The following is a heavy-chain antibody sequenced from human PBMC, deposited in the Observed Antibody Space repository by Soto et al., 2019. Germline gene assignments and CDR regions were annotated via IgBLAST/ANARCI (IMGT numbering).Heavy chain of an antibody. Sequence: QVQLVQSGAEVKKPGASVKVSCKASGYTFTSYGISWVRQAPGQGLEWMGWISAYNVNTNYPEKLKGRVTMTTDTPTSTAYTELRSLRSDDTAVYYGARDNHYYYGMDVWGQGTTVTVSS. J-gene: IGHJ6*02. CDR2: ISAYNVNT. CDR3: ARDNHYYYGMDV. CDR1: GYTFTSYG. V-gene: IGHV1-18*01.